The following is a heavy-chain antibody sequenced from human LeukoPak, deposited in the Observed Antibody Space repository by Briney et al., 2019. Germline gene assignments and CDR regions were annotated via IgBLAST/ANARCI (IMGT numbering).Heavy chain of an antibody. CDR1: GYTFTGYY. D-gene: IGHD6-13*01. J-gene: IGHJ5*02. Sequence: ASVKVSCKASGYTFTGYYMHWVRQAPGQGLEWMGRINPNSGGTNYAQKFQGRVTMTRDTSISTAYMELSRLRSDDTAVYYCARESGSSSSWYEANWFGPWGQGTLVTVSS. V-gene: IGHV1-2*06. CDR2: INPNSGGT. CDR3: ARESGSSSSWYEANWFGP.